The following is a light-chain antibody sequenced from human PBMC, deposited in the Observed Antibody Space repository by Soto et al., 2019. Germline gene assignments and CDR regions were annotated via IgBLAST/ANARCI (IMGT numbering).Light chain of an antibody. J-gene: IGKJ2*01. Sequence: DIQMTQSPSTLSAYAGERATITCRASQSISPWLAWYQKKPGKAPNLLIYRASNLQTGVPSRFSGSGSGTEFTLTISSLQPDDFATYYCQQYRSRPYTFGQGTKLEIE. CDR3: QQYRSRPYT. CDR2: RAS. CDR1: QSISPW. V-gene: IGKV1-5*03.